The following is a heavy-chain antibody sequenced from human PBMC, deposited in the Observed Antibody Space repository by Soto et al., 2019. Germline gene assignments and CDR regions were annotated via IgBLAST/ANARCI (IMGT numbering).Heavy chain of an antibody. CDR3: ARDSYDFWSGSTPPYHYYYMDV. Sequence: ASVKVSCKASGYTFTSYYMHWVRQAPGQGLEWMGIINPSGGSTSYAQKFQGRVTMTRDTSTSTVYMELSSLRSEDTAVYYCARDSYDFWSGSTPPYHYYYMDVWGKGTTVTVSS. CDR1: GYTFTSYY. CDR2: INPSGGST. V-gene: IGHV1-46*03. D-gene: IGHD3-3*01. J-gene: IGHJ6*03.